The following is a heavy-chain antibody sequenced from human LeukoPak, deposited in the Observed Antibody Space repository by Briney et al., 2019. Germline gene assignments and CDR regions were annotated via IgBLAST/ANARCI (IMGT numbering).Heavy chain of an antibody. Sequence: RTSETLSLTCAVYGGSFSIYYWSWIRQPPGKGLEWIGEINHSGSTNYNPSLKSRVTISVDTSKNQFSLKLSSVTAADTAVYYCARGRIAAAGTGGNWFDPWGQGTLVTVSS. J-gene: IGHJ5*02. D-gene: IGHD6-13*01. CDR1: GGSFSIYY. CDR2: INHSGST. CDR3: ARGRIAAAGTGGNWFDP. V-gene: IGHV4-34*01.